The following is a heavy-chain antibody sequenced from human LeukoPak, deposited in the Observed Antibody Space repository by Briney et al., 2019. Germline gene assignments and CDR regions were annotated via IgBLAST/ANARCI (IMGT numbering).Heavy chain of an antibody. V-gene: IGHV1-8*03. J-gene: IGHJ4*02. D-gene: IGHD3-22*01. Sequence: ASVTVSCKASGYTFTSYYINWVRQATGQGLEWMGWMNPNSGNTGYAQKFQGRVTITRHTSISTAYMELSSLRSEDTAVYYCARGSEPHYYDSSTLDFWGQGTLVTVSS. CDR3: ARGSEPHYYDSSTLDF. CDR1: GYTFTSYY. CDR2: MNPNSGNT.